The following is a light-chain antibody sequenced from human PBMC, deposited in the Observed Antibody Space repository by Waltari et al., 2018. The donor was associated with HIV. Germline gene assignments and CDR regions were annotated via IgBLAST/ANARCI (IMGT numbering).Light chain of an antibody. CDR1: SSDVGGYNY. CDR3: SSHTSTNTRV. CDR2: EVN. J-gene: IGLJ3*02. V-gene: IGLV2-14*01. Sequence: QSALTQPASVSGSPGQSITISCTGTSSDVGGYNYVSWYQHHPGKAPKLMIYEVNNRPSGVSYRFSGSKSGNTASLTISGLRAEDEADYYCSSHTSTNTRVFGGGTKLTVL.